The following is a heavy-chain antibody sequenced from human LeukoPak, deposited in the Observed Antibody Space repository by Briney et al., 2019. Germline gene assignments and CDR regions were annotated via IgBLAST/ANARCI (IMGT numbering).Heavy chain of an antibody. J-gene: IGHJ4*02. V-gene: IGHV3-20*04. CDR3: ARRKVGATPYDY. CDR1: GFTFDDYG. CDR2: INWNGGST. Sequence: GGSLRLSCAASGFTFDDYGMSWVRQAPGKGLEWVFGINWNGGSTGYADSVKGRFTISRDNAKNSLYLQMNSLRAEDTALYYCARRKVGATPYDYWGQGTLVTVSS. D-gene: IGHD1-26*01.